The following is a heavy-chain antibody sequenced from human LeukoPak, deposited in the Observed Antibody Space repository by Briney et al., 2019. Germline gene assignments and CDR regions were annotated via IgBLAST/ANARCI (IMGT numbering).Heavy chain of an antibody. CDR1: GFTFSSCW. Sequence: PGGSLRLSCAASGFTFSSCWMNWARQAPGKGLEWVSVIYSGGSTYYADSVKGRFTISRDNSKNTLYLQMNSLRAEDTAVYYCARGIQLWSDYWGQGTLVTVSS. D-gene: IGHD5-18*01. V-gene: IGHV3-53*01. CDR2: IYSGGST. CDR3: ARGIQLWSDY. J-gene: IGHJ4*02.